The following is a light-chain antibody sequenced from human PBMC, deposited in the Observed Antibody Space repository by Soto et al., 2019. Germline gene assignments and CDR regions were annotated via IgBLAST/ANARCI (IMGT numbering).Light chain of an antibody. CDR2: LEGSGSY. CDR3: ETWDTTVVV. V-gene: IGLV4-60*02. CDR1: SGHSTYI. J-gene: IGLJ2*01. Sequence: QPVLTQSSSASASLGSSGKLTCTLSSGHSTYIIAWHQQQPGKAPRYLMKLEGSGSYNKGSGIPDRFSGSSSGADRYLTISNLQFEDEADYYCETWDTTVVVFGGGTKLTVL.